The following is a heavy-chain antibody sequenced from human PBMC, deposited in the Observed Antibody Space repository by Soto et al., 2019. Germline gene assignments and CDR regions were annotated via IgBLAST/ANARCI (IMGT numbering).Heavy chain of an antibody. CDR3: TKANRYCSGANCFTFDY. D-gene: IGHD2-15*01. CDR2: FSSGGGGT. V-gene: IGHV3-23*01. CDR1: GFTFSNYA. J-gene: IGHJ4*02. Sequence: EVQLLESGGGLLQPGGSLSRSCTASGFTFSNYAMSWVRQAPGTGLEWVSTFSSGGGGTYYADSVNGRFTIARDNSKNTLSLQMTRLRAEDTAVYYCTKANRYCSGANCFTFDYWGLGTLVTVSS.